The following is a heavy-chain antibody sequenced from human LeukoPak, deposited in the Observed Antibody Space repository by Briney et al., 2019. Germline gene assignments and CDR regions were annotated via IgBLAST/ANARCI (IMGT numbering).Heavy chain of an antibody. CDR2: INHSGST. J-gene: IGHJ4*02. V-gene: IGHV4-34*01. CDR1: GGSFSGYY. Sequence: ASETLSLTCAVYGGSFSGYYWSWIRQPPGKGLEWIGEINHSGSTNYNPSLKSRVTISVDTSKNQFSLKLSSVTAADTAVYYCANDCSGGSCHDYWGQGTLVTVSS. D-gene: IGHD2-15*01. CDR3: ANDCSGGSCHDY.